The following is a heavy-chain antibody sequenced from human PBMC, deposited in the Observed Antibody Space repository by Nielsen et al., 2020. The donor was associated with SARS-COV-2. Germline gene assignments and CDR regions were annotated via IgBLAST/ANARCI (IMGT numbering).Heavy chain of an antibody. Sequence: WIRQPPGKGLEWIGYIYYSGSTNYNPSLKSRVTISVDTSKNQFSLKLSSVTAADTAVYYCARRCFRGGSGWSGPSCLDYWGQGTPVTVSS. CDR2: IYYSGST. CDR3: ARRCFRGGSGWSGPSCLDY. D-gene: IGHD6-19*01. J-gene: IGHJ4*02. V-gene: IGHV4-59*12.